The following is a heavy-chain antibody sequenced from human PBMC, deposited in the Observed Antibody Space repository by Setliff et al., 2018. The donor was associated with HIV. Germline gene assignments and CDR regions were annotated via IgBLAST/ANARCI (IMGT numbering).Heavy chain of an antibody. V-gene: IGHV4-59*12. CDR1: DVSISAYY. CDR3: ARAGDCTEASCPKARFDP. D-gene: IGHD2-8*02. CDR2: IFYTGST. J-gene: IGHJ5*02. Sequence: PSETLSLTCTVSDVSISAYYWSWIRQPPGKGLEWIGDIFYTGSTNYNPSLKSRVTISIDTSKNQFSLNLNSVTAADTAVYYCARAGDCTEASCPKARFDPWGPGILVTVSS.